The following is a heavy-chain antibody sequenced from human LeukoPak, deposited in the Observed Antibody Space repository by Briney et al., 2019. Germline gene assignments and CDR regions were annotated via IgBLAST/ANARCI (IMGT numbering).Heavy chain of an antibody. J-gene: IGHJ1*01. CDR2: ISWDGGST. V-gene: IGHV3-43*01. Sequence: PGGSLRLSCAASGFTFDDYTMHWVRQAPGKGLEWVSLISWDGGSTYYADSVKGRFTISRDNSKNTLYLQMNSLRAEDTAVYYCARVADYGVPDFQHWGQGTLVTVSS. CDR1: GFTFDDYT. CDR3: ARVADYGVPDFQH. D-gene: IGHD4-17*01.